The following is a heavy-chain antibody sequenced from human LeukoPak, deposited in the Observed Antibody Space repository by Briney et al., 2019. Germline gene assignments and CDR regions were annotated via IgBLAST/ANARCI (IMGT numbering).Heavy chain of an antibody. J-gene: IGHJ4*02. Sequence: KPSETLSLTCTVPGGYISSYYWSWIRQPPGKGLEWIGYIYYSGSTNYNPSLKSRVTISVDTSKNQFSLKLSSVTAADTAVYYCAATIYYYDSSGYYPPGYWGQGTLVTVSS. V-gene: IGHV4-59*01. D-gene: IGHD3-22*01. CDR2: IYYSGST. CDR3: AATIYYYDSSGYYPPGY. CDR1: GGYISSYY.